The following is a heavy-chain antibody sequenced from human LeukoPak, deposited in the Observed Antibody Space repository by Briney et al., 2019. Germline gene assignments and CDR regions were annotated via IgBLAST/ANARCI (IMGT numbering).Heavy chain of an antibody. CDR3: ARRRLYDSGRFD. J-gene: IGHJ4*02. Sequence: SETLSLTCTVSGYSISSGYFWGWIRQPPGKGLEWIGSIYHSGSTSYNPSLKGRVTISVDTSKNQFSLNVTSVTAADTAVYFCARRRLYDSGRFDWGQGTLVTVSS. CDR1: GYSISSGYF. CDR2: IYHSGST. V-gene: IGHV4-38-2*02. D-gene: IGHD3-10*01.